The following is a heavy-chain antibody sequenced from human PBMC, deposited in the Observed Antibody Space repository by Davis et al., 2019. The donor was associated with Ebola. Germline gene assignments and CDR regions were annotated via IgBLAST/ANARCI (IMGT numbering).Heavy chain of an antibody. CDR3: ARGRLTSNIVVVTASHFDY. CDR1: GGSFSGYY. Sequence: GSLRLSCAVYGGSFSGYYWSWIRQLPGKGLEWIGEINHSGSTTYNPSLKSRVTISVDTSKNQFSLKLSSVTAADTAVYYCARGRLTSNIVVVTASHFDYWGQGTLVTVSS. J-gene: IGHJ4*02. CDR2: INHSGST. D-gene: IGHD2-21*02. V-gene: IGHV4-34*01.